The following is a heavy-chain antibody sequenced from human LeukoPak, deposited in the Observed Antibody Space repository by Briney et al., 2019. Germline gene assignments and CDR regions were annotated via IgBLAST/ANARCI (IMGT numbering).Heavy chain of an antibody. J-gene: IGHJ4*02. Sequence: PGWSLTLSCAASGFTFSDYYMSWIRQAPGKGLEWVSYISSSSSYTNYADSVKGRFTISRDNAKNSLYLQMNSLRAEDTAVYYCARDRDYGAPDYWGQGTLVTVSS. CDR1: GFTFSDYY. V-gene: IGHV3-11*05. D-gene: IGHD4-17*01. CDR2: ISSSSSYT. CDR3: ARDRDYGAPDY.